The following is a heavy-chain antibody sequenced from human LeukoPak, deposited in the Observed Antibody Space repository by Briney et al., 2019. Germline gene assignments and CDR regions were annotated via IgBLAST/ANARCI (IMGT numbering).Heavy chain of an antibody. CDR1: GFTVSTNY. CDR3: ASSGYYSDFDS. CDR2: IYSGGST. D-gene: IGHD3-22*01. Sequence: GGSLRLSCAASGFTVSTNYMSWVRQAPAKGLEWVSIIYSGGSTYYADSVKGRFTISRDKSKNTLFLQMNSLRAEDTAVYYCASSGYYSDFDSWGQGTLVTVSS. J-gene: IGHJ4*02. V-gene: IGHV3-53*01.